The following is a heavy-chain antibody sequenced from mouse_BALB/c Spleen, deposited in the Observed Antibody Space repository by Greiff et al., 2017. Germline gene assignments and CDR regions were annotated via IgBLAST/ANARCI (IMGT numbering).Heavy chain of an antibody. D-gene: IGHD1-1*01. J-gene: IGHJ4*01. CDR3: ARCPNYYGSSYSYAMDY. CDR2: ISSGSSTI. CDR1: GFTFSSFG. Sequence: EVQGVESGGGLVQPGGSRKLSCAASGFTFSSFGMHWVRQAPEKGLEWVAYISSGSSTIYYADTVKGRFTISRDNPKNTLFLQMTSLRSEDTAMYYCARCPNYYGSSYSYAMDYWGQGTSVTVSS. V-gene: IGHV5-17*02.